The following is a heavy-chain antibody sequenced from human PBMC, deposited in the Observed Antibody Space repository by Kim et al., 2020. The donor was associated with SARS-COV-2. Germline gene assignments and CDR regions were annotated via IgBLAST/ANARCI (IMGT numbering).Heavy chain of an antibody. CDR1: EFTFSAYA. J-gene: IGHJ4*02. CDR2: ITGGGGDK. Sequence: GVSLRLSCVASEFTFSAYAMTWVRQAPGKGLEWVSAITGGGGDKMYYADSVKGRFTISRDNSKNTLYLQMNSLTAEDTAVYYCFRIFDYWVQGTLVTVSS. CDR3: FRIFDY. D-gene: IGHD2-15*01. V-gene: IGHV3-23*01.